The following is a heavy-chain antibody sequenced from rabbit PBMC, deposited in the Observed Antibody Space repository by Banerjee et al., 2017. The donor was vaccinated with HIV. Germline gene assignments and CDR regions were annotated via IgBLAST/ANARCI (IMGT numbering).Heavy chain of an antibody. D-gene: IGHD1-1*01. CDR1: GFSFSSGYD. Sequence: QSLEESGGDLVKPGASLTLTCTASGFSFSSGYDMCWVRQAPGKGLEWIACIYAGSTGTTYYANWAKGRFTISKTSSTTVTLQMASLTAADTATYFCARDLTDVIGWNFGWWGPGTLVTVS. V-gene: IGHV1S40*01. CDR3: ARDLTDVIGWNFGW. CDR2: IYAGSTGTT. J-gene: IGHJ4*01.